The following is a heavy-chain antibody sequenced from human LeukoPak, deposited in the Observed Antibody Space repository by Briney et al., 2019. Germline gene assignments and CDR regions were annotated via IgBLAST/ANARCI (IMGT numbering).Heavy chain of an antibody. J-gene: IGHJ3*02. CDR1: GFTFGDYA. V-gene: IGHV3-23*01. CDR3: AKFIHYLLDAFDI. D-gene: IGHD2/OR15-2a*01. CDR2: ISGSGGST. Sequence: GGSLRLSCTASGFTFGDYAMSWVRQAPGKGLEWVSAISGSGGSTYYADSVKGRFTISRDNSKNTLYLQMNSLRAEDTAVYYCAKFIHYLLDAFDIWGQGTMVTVSS.